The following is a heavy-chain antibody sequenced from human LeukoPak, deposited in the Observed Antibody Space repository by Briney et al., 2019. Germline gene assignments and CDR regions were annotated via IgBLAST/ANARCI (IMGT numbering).Heavy chain of an antibody. CDR2: IYTSGST. CDR1: GGSISSGSYY. CDR3: ARVRALGLGRYYFDY. J-gene: IGHJ4*02. V-gene: IGHV4-61*02. Sequence: SETLSLTCTVSGGSISSGSYYWSWIRQPAGKGLEWIGRIYTSGSTNYNPSLKSRVTISVDTSKNQFSLKLSSVTAADTAVYYCARVRALGLGRYYFDYWGQGTLVTVSS. D-gene: IGHD7-27*01.